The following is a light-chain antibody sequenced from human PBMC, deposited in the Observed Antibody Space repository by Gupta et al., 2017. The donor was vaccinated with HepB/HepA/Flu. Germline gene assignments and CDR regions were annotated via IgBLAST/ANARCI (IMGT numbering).Light chain of an antibody. Sequence: AVVPQDPSLPVSPGGPVTRTCGCNTGAGTSGHYPYWWQQKPGQAPRTLIYDTTNKHSWTPARFSGSRLGGKAARTLSGAQPEGEAEYDCWLSYSGTWVFGGGTKLTVL. J-gene: IGLJ3*02. CDR2: DTT. V-gene: IGLV7-46*01. CDR1: TGAGTSGHY. CDR3: WLSYSGTWV.